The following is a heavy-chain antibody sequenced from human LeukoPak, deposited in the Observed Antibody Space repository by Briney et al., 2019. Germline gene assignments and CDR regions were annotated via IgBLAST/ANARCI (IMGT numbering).Heavy chain of an antibody. J-gene: IGHJ4*02. Sequence: ASVKVSCKTSGYTFTDYFIHWVRQAPGQGLEWMGIINPSGGSTSYAQKFQGRVTMTRDTSTSTVYMELSSLRSEDTAVYYCAREAGSAFDYWGQGTLVTVSS. CDR2: INPSGGST. CDR3: AREAGSAFDY. V-gene: IGHV1-46*01. CDR1: GYTFTDYF. D-gene: IGHD3-10*01.